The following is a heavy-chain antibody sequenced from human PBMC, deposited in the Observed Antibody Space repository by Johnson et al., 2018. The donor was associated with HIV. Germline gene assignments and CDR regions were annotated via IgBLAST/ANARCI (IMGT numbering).Heavy chain of an antibody. J-gene: IGHJ3*01. D-gene: IGHD2-15*01. CDR1: GFNFSSYD. V-gene: IGHV3-13*01. CDR2: IGTAGDT. CDR3: ATDLGRPDAFDV. Sequence: VQLVESGGGVVQRGGSLRVSCAASGFNFSSYDMHWVRQAKGKGLAWVSAIGTAGDTYYPGSVKGRCTISREKSKNKLYVQINSLRVEDTAVYYCATDLGRPDAFDVWGQWTMVTVSS.